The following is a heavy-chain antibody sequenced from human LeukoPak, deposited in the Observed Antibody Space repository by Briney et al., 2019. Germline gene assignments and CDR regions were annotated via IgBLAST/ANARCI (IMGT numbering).Heavy chain of an antibody. Sequence: PSGTLPLTCTVSGGSISSYYWSWIRQPPGKGLEWVGYIYYSGSTNYNPSLTTRVTISEDTSKNQFSLKLSSVAAADAAVYYRARGSGWLQLTYFDYWGQGILVTVSS. CDR3: ARGSGWLQLTYFDY. D-gene: IGHD5-24*01. CDR1: GGSISSYY. CDR2: IYYSGST. J-gene: IGHJ4*02. V-gene: IGHV4-59*01.